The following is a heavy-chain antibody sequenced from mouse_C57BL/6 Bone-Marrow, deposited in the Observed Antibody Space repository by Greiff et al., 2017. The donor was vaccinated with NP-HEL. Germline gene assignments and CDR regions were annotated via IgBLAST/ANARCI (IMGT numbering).Heavy chain of an antibody. CDR1: GFSLTSYG. V-gene: IGHV2-2*01. CDR3: ARRGYYEAWFAY. J-gene: IGHJ3*01. CDR2: IWSGGST. D-gene: IGHD2-3*01. Sequence: VHLVESGPGLVQPSQSLSITCTVSGFSLTSYGVHWVRQSPGKGLEWLGVIWSGGSTDYNAAFISRLSISKDNSKSQVFFKMNSLQADDTAIYYCARRGYYEAWFAYWGQGTLVTVSA.